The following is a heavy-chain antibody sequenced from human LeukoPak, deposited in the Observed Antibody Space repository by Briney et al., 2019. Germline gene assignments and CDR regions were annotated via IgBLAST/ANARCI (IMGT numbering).Heavy chain of an antibody. Sequence: SGGSLRLSCAASGFTFSSYGMHWVRQAPGKGLEWVAVIWYGGSNKYYADSVKGRFTISRDNAKNTLYLQMNSLRAEDTAVYYCARRVCFDYWGQGTLVTASS. V-gene: IGHV3-33*03. CDR1: GFTFSSYG. CDR2: IWYGGSNK. CDR3: ARRVCFDY. J-gene: IGHJ4*02.